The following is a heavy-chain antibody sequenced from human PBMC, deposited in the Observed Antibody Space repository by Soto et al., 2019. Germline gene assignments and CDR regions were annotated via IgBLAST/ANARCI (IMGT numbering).Heavy chain of an antibody. CDR3: AKNQGVELVPLATVDWFDP. J-gene: IGHJ5*02. Sequence: WWSLRLSCSASVFTFENFGMSWFRQAPGKGLEWISSISGSGFKKYYADSVKGRFTISRDNSKSTVYLELNNLSAEDTAVYHCAKNQGVELVPLATVDWFDPWGQGSVVTVSS. D-gene: IGHD1-26*01. CDR1: VFTFENFG. V-gene: IGHV3-23*01. CDR2: ISGSGFKK.